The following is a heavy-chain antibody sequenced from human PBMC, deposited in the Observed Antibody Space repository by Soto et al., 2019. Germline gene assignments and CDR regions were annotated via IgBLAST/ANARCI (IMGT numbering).Heavy chain of an antibody. V-gene: IGHV1-69*01. Sequence: QVQLVQSGAEVKKPGSSVKVSCTASGGTFGSFAFSWVRQAPGQGLEWMGGIIPVSGAAHYAQKFQGRVTITADESTSTAYMELSSLRSQDTAMYYCARALGCRSTSCTLDYWGQGTRVIVSS. D-gene: IGHD2-2*01. CDR2: IIPVSGAA. CDR1: GGTFGSFA. CDR3: ARALGCRSTSCTLDY. J-gene: IGHJ4*02.